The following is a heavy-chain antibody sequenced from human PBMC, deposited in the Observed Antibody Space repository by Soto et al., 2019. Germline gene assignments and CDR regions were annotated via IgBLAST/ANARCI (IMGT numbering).Heavy chain of an antibody. CDR1: GLTFSSYG. V-gene: IGHV3-33*01. CDR2: IWYDGSNK. CDR3: ARDGGPLATVTTPGY. Sequence: QVQLVESGGGVVQPGRSLRLSCAASGLTFSSYGMHWVRQAPGKGLEWVAVIWYDGSNKYYADSVKGRFTISRDNSKKTLYLQMNSLRVEDTAVYYCARDGGPLATVTTPGYWGQGTLVTVSS. J-gene: IGHJ4*02. D-gene: IGHD4-17*01.